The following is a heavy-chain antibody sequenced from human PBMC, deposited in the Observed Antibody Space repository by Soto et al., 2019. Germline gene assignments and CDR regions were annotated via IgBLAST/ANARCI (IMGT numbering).Heavy chain of an antibody. CDR3: ARDNRYYFSGAGLGFDP. CDR2: INAGNGNT. Sequence: EASVKVSCKASGYTFTSYAMHWVRQAPGQRLEWMGWINAGNGNTKYSQKFQGRVTITRDTSASTAYMELSSLRSEDTAVYYCARDNRYYFSGAGLGFDPWGQGTLVTVSS. CDR1: GYTFTSYA. V-gene: IGHV1-3*01. J-gene: IGHJ5*02. D-gene: IGHD2-15*01.